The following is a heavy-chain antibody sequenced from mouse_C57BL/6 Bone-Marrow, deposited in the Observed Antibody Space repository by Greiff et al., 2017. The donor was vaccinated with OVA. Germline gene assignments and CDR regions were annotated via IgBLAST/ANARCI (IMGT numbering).Heavy chain of an antibody. V-gene: IGHV5-4*01. J-gene: IGHJ4*01. CDR3: ARGYDYVPYYCAMDY. Sequence: EVQGVESGGGLVKPGGSLKLSCAASGFTFSSYAMSWVRQTPEKRLEWVATISDGGSYTYYPDNVKGRFTISRDNAKNNLYLQMSHLKSEDTAMYYGARGYDYVPYYCAMDYWGQGTTVTVSS. D-gene: IGHD2-4*01. CDR2: ISDGGSYT. CDR1: GFTFSSYA.